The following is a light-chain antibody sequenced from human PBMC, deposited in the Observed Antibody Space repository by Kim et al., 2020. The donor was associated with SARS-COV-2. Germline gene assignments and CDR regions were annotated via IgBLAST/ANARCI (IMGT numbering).Light chain of an antibody. V-gene: IGKV1-9*01. CDR1: QGISTY. CDR3: QQLNSYPWT. Sequence: DIQLTHSPPFLSASVGDRVTITCRASQGISTYLAWYQQIPGKAPKLLIYRASTLQSGVPSRFSGSGSGTEFTLTISNLQPEDFAIYYYQQLNSYPWTFGQGTKVDIK. J-gene: IGKJ1*01. CDR2: RAS.